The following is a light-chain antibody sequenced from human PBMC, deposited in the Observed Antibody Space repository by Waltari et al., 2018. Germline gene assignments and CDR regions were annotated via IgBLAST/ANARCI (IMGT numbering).Light chain of an antibody. J-gene: IGLJ3*02. CDR3: GAWDSSLNAWV. Sequence: QSVLTQPPSVSAAPGQKVTIPCSGSSPNIGNKHVSWYQQLPGTAPKLLIYENNKRPSGIPDRFSGSESDTSATLGITGLQTGDEADYYCGAWDSSLNAWVFGGGTKVTVL. CDR2: ENN. V-gene: IGLV1-51*02. CDR1: SPNIGNKH.